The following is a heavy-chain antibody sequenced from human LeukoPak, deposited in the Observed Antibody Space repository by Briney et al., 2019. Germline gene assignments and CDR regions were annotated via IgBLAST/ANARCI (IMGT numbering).Heavy chain of an antibody. V-gene: IGHV4-4*07. Sequence: SVTLSLTCAVSGGSISSYFWSWIRQPAGKGLEWIGRIYTSGSTNYNPSLKSRVTISVDKSKNQFSLKLSSVTAADTAVYYCARAVVVVPAATREYYYMDVWGKGTTVTVSS. CDR3: ARAVVVVPAATREYYYMDV. J-gene: IGHJ6*03. CDR2: IYTSGST. D-gene: IGHD2-2*01. CDR1: GGSISSYF.